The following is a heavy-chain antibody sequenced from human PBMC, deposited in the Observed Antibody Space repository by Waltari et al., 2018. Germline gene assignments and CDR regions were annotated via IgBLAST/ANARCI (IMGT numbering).Heavy chain of an antibody. CDR1: GFTFSSYE. Sequence: EVQLVESGGGLVQPGGSLRLSCAASGFTFSSYEMNWVRQAPGKGLEWVSYISSSGSPIYYADSVKGRFTISRDNAKSSLYLQMNSLRAEDTAVYHCAREVASAGTDYYFDYWGQGTLVTVSS. CDR3: AREVASAGTDYYFDY. V-gene: IGHV3-48*03. J-gene: IGHJ4*02. CDR2: ISSSGSPI. D-gene: IGHD6-13*01.